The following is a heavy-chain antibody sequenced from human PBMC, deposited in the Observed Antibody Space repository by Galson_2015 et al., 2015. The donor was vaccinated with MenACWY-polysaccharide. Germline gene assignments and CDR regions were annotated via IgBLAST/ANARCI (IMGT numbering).Heavy chain of an antibody. D-gene: IGHD6-19*01. CDR2: INPNGGGT. CDR1: GYTFSDCY. V-gene: IGHV1-2*02. Sequence: SVKASCKASGYTFSDCYIHWVRQAPGQGLEWMGWINPNGGGTNYEQKYQARVTMTRDTSINTAYVELSRLSSDDTAVYYCTRGGGRYYVDYLGQGTLVTVSS. CDR3: TRGGGRYYVDY. J-gene: IGHJ4*02.